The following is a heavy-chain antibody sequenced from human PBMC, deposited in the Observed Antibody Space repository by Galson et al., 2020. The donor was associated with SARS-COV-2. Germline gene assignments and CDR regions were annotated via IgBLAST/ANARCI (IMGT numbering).Heavy chain of an antibody. Sequence: GSLRLSCRASGYTFTSYWIGWVRQTPGKGLEWMGIIYPADSHVTYSPSFQGQVTISVDKSTSTAYLQWNSLKASDTALYFCVRPRTITVLQGLIVPDYFDSWGQGALVTVSS. CDR2: IYPADSHV. V-gene: IGHV5-51*01. J-gene: IGHJ4*02. CDR3: VRPRTITVLQGLIVPDYFDS. D-gene: IGHD3-10*01. CDR1: GYTFTSYW.